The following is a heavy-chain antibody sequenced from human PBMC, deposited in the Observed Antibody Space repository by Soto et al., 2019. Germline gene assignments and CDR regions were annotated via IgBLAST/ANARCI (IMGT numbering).Heavy chain of an antibody. CDR3: ARLYGAGSDYKSGPWYFDD. CDR1: GFTFSDYY. V-gene: IGHV3-11*03. Sequence: PGGSLRLSCAASGFTFSDYYMSWIRQAPGKGLEWVSYISSSSSYTNYADSVKGRFTISRDNAKNSLYLQMNSLRAEDTAVYYCARLYGAGSDYKSGPWYFDDWGQGTLVTVSS. J-gene: IGHJ4*02. D-gene: IGHD3-10*01. CDR2: ISSSSSYT.